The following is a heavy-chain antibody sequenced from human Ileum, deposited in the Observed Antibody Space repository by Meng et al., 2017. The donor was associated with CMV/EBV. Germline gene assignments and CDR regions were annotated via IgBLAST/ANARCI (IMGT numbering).Heavy chain of an antibody. CDR3: ARVQPSSSWSRGNNWFDP. J-gene: IGHJ5*02. D-gene: IGHD6-13*01. V-gene: IGHV4-59*01. CDR1: GGSISSYY. CDR2: IYYSGGT. Sequence: SETLSLTCTVSGGSISSYYWSWIRQPPGKGLEWIGYIYYSGGTNYNPSLKSRVTISVDTSKNQFSLKLSSVTAADTAVYYCARVQPSSSWSRGNNWFDPWGQGTLVTVSS.